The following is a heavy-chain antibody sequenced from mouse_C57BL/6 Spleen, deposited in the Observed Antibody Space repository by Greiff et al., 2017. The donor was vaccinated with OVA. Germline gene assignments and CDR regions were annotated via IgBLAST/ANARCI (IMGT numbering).Heavy chain of an antibody. CDR1: GYTFTSYW. Sequence: LVESGAELVRPGASVTLSCKASGYTFTSYWMHWVKQRPGQGLEWIGTINPSNGGTNYNEKFKSKATLTVDKSSSTAYMQRSSLTSEDSAVYYCARDYYGSSYTFAYWGQGTLVTVSA. J-gene: IGHJ3*01. CDR2: INPSNGGT. V-gene: IGHV1-53*01. CDR3: ARDYYGSSYTFAY. D-gene: IGHD1-1*01.